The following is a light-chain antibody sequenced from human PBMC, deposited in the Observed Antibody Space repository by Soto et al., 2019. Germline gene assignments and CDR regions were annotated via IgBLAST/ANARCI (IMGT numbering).Light chain of an antibody. CDR2: DAS. J-gene: IGKJ4*01. V-gene: IGKV1-5*01. CDR1: QSISSW. Sequence: DIQMTQSPSTLSASVGDRVTITCRTSQSISSWLAWYQQKPGKAPKLLIYDASSLESGVPSRFSGSGSGTDFTLTITSLQPEDVGTYYCQQTYHTPLTFGGGTKVDIK. CDR3: QQTYHTPLT.